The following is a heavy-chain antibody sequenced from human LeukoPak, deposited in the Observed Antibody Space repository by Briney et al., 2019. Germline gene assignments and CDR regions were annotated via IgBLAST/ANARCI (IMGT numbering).Heavy chain of an antibody. Sequence: SVKVSCKASGGTFSSYAISWVRQAPGQGLEWMGGIIPIFGTANYAQKFQGRVTITADESTSTAYMELSSLRSEDTAVYYCARLARGIRGVMYGDWFDPWGQGTLVTVSS. D-gene: IGHD3-10*01. CDR1: GGTFSSYA. CDR2: IIPIFGTA. V-gene: IGHV1-69*13. J-gene: IGHJ5*02. CDR3: ARLARGIRGVMYGDWFDP.